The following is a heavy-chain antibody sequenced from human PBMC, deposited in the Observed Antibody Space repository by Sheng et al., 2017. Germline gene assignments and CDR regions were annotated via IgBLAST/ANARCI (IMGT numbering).Heavy chain of an antibody. CDR3: ARDRLVASLTKGHYFDV. Sequence: QVQLVQSGAEMRKPGSSVKVSCGPSEGALSNDVFGWARQAPGQGLEWMGRIVPMLEATDYAQKFRGRGSHLPRISPRPLVYMELENLTTEDTATYYCARDRLVASLTKGHYFDVWGQGTLVTVSS. D-gene: IGHD2-15*01. CDR2: IVPMLEAT. CDR1: EGALSNDV. V-gene: IGHV1-69*13. J-gene: IGHJ4*02.